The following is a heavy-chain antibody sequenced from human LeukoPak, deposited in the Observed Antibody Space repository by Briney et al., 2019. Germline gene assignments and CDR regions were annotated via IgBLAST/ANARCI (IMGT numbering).Heavy chain of an antibody. V-gene: IGHV3-30*18. CDR1: GITFRIYG. Sequence: PGRSLRLSCAASGITFRIYGMHWVRQAPGKGLEWVAVISYDGSHKYYADSVKGRFSISRDNSKNTLYLQMNSLRADDTAVYYCAKGARGDTVTSIVGLNWFDPWGQGTLVTVSS. CDR3: AKGARGDTVTSIVGLNWFDP. J-gene: IGHJ5*02. CDR2: ISYDGSHK. D-gene: IGHD4-17*01.